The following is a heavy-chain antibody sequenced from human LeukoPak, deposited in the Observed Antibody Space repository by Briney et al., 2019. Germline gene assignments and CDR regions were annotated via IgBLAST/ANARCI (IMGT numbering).Heavy chain of an antibody. Sequence: PSETLSLTCTVSRGSISSSTYYWSWVRQPPGKGLEWIASIYYTGSTYYNPSLKSRDTISLDMSKNEFSLTMSSVTAADTAVYFCTAEKNGSPHYWGQGTQVTVSS. J-gene: IGHJ4*02. D-gene: IGHD2-8*01. CDR1: RGSISSSTYY. CDR2: IYYTGST. V-gene: IGHV4-39*07. CDR3: TAEKNGSPHY.